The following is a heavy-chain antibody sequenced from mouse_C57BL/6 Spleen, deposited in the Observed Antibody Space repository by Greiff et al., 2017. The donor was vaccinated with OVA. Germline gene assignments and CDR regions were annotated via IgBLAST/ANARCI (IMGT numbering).Heavy chain of an antibody. CDR2: ISDGGSYT. V-gene: IGHV5-4*01. D-gene: IGHD2-4*01. J-gene: IGHJ3*01. CDR3: GREDDYDPSFAY. Sequence: EVKLMESGGGLVKPGGSLKLSCAASGFTFSSYAMPWVRQTPEKRLEWVATISDGGSYTYYPDNVKGRFTISRDNAKNNLYLQMSSLKSEDTAMYYYGREDDYDPSFAYWGQGTLVTVSA. CDR1: GFTFSSYA.